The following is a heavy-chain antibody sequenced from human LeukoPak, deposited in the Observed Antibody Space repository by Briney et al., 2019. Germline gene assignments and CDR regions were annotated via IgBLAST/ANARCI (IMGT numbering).Heavy chain of an antibody. D-gene: IGHD2-2*01. CDR2: VDPEDGET. Sequence: GASVKVSCKASGYTFTDYYMHWVQQAPGKGLEWMGRVDPEDGETIYAEKFQGRVTMTRDTSTSTVYMELSSLRSEDTAVYYCARVQVPGYCSSTSCPPWYWGQGTLVTVSS. CDR3: ARVQVPGYCSSTSCPPWY. CDR1: GYTFTDYY. J-gene: IGHJ4*02. V-gene: IGHV1-69-2*01.